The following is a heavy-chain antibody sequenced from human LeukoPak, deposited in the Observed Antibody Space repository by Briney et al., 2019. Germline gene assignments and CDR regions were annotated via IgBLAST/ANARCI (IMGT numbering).Heavy chain of an antibody. J-gene: IGHJ3*02. V-gene: IGHV4-39*07. Sequence: SETLSLTCTVSGGSISRDTYYCAWIRQSPGRGLEWLGSVYYSGRTDYNPSLKSRVTIFVDTSKNQFSLKLSSVTAADTAVYYCARVSGWYPIWAFDIWGQGTMVTVSS. CDR3: ARVSGWYPIWAFDI. CDR1: GGSISRDTYY. CDR2: VYYSGRT. D-gene: IGHD6-19*01.